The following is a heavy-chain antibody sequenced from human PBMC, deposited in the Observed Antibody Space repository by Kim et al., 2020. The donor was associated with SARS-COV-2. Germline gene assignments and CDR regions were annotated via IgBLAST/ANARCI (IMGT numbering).Heavy chain of an antibody. CDR3: AKPLEKDYDIFIWLGY. J-gene: IGHJ4*02. CDR1: GFTFSSYA. CDR2: IYSGGIST. Sequence: GGSLRLSCAASGFTFSSYAMSWVRKAPGKGLEWVSVIYSGGISTYYADSVKGRFTISRDNSKNTLYLQMNSLRAEDTAVYYCAKPLEKDYDIFIWLGYWGQGNLATVSS. V-gene: IGHV3-23*03. D-gene: IGHD3-9*01.